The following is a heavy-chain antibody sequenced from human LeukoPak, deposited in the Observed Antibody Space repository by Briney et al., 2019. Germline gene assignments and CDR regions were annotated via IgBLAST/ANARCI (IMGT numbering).Heavy chain of an antibody. CDR2: IYYRGST. D-gene: IGHD3-22*01. V-gene: IGHV4-30-4*07. CDR3: AGQSQYDSSGYYYGPIAY. CDR1: GGSISSGGDS. J-gene: IGHJ4*02. Sequence: PSETLSLTCAVSGGSISSGGDSWSWIRQPPGKGVEWIGYIYYRGSTYYNPSLKSRVTISVVTSKNQFSLKLSSVTAADTAVYYCAGQSQYDSSGYYYGPIAYWGQGTLVTVSS.